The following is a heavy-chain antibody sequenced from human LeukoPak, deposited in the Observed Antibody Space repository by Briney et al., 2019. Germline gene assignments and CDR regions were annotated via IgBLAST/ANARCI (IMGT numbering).Heavy chain of an antibody. J-gene: IGHJ5*02. CDR3: AIILGGSWHLWFDP. Sequence: ASVKVSCKASGYTFSVYHIHWVRQAPGQGLEWMGWINPNSGGTNYAQTFQGRVTMTRDTSITTVYMEVSWLTSDDTAMYYCAIILGGSWHLWFDPWGRGALVTVSS. D-gene: IGHD3-16*01. V-gene: IGHV1-2*02. CDR2: INPNSGGT. CDR1: GYTFSVYH.